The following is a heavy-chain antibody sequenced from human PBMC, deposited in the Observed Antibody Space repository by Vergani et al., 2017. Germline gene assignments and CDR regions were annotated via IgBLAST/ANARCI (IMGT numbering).Heavy chain of an antibody. Sequence: QVQLVESGGGVVQPGRSLRLSCAASGFTFSSYAMHWVRQAPGKGLEWVAVISYDGSIKYYADSVKGRFTISRDNSKNTLYLQLNSLRAEDTAVYYCARGETTVVTPQDYWGQGTLVTVSS. V-gene: IGHV3-30*01. J-gene: IGHJ4*02. CDR1: GFTFSSYA. D-gene: IGHD4-23*01. CDR2: ISYDGSIK. CDR3: ARGETTVVTPQDY.